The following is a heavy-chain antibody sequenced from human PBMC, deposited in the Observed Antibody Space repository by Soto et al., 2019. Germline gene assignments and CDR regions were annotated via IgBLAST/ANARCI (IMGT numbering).Heavy chain of an antibody. J-gene: IGHJ6*03. CDR3: ARRSSITIFGVVILRYYYMDV. CDR2: INHSGST. Sequence: QVQLQQWGAGLLKPSETQSLTCAVYGGSFSGYYWSWIRQPPGKGLEWIGEINHSGSTNYNPSLKSRVTISVDTSKNQFSLKLSSVTAADTAVYYCARRSSITIFGVVILRYYYMDVWGKGTTVTVSS. V-gene: IGHV4-34*01. CDR1: GGSFSGYY. D-gene: IGHD3-3*01.